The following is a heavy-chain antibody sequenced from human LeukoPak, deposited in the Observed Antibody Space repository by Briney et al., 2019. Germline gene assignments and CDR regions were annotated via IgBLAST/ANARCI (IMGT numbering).Heavy chain of an antibody. CDR3: ARGSQGRHFQH. V-gene: IGHV1-58*02. D-gene: IGHD6-6*01. J-gene: IGHJ1*01. CDR1: GFTFTTSA. CDR2: IVVGSGNT. Sequence: SVKVSCKASGFTFTTSAMQWVRQARGQRLEWIGWIVVGSGNTNYAQKFQERVTITRDMSTSTAYMELSSLRSEDTAVYYCARGSQGRHFQHWGQGTLVTVSS.